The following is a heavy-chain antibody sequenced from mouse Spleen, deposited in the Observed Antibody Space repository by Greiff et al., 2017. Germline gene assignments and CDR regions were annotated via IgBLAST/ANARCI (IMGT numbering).Heavy chain of an antibody. J-gene: IGHJ2*01. CDR3: ARRGVVTTRYYFDY. CDR1: GYTFTDYN. V-gene: IGHV1-18*01. D-gene: IGHD2-2*01. Sequence: EVKLQESGPELVKPGASVKIPCKASGYTFTDYNMDWVKQSHGKSLEWIGDINPNNGGTIYNQKFKGKATLTVDKSSSTAYMELRSLTSEDTAVYYCARRGVVTTRYYFDYWGQGTTLTVSS. CDR2: INPNNGGT.